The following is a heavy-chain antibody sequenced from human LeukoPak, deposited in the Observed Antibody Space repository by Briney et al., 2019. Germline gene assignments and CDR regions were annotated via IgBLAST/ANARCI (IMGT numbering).Heavy chain of an antibody. D-gene: IGHD5-24*01. V-gene: IGHV1-46*01. CDR2: INPSGGST. Sequence: ASVKVSCKASGYTFTSYYMHWVRRAPGQGLEWMGIINPSGGSTSYAQKFQGRVTMTRDTSTSTVYMELSSLRSEDTAVYYCARAMADDAFDIWGQGTMVTVSS. CDR3: ARAMADDAFDI. J-gene: IGHJ3*02. CDR1: GYTFTSYY.